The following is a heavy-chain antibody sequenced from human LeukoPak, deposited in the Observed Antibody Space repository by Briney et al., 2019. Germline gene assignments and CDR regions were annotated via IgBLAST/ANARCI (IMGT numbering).Heavy chain of an antibody. CDR2: IYYSGST. D-gene: IGHD6-13*01. CDR1: GGSNSSGDYY. Sequence: PSQTLSLTCTVSGGSNSSGDYYWSWIRQPPGKGLEWIGYIYYSGSTYYNPSLKSRVTISVDTSKNQFSLKLSSVTAADTAVYYCARGKWVAAAGMLDYWGQGTLVTVSS. V-gene: IGHV4-30-4*08. J-gene: IGHJ4*02. CDR3: ARGKWVAAAGMLDY.